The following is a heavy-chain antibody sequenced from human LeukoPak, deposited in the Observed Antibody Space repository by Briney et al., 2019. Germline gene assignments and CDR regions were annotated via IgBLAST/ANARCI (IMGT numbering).Heavy chain of an antibody. V-gene: IGHV3-20*04. CDR1: GFTFDEYG. CDR2: IDWNGGST. CDR3: ARRAMIAVATPAVDY. Sequence: PGGSLRLSCAASGFTFDEYGMSWVRQTPGKGLEWVAGIDWNGGSTGYADSVKGRFTISRNNAKNSLNLQMNSLRAEDTALYYCARRAMIAVATPAVDYWGQGTLVTVSS. D-gene: IGHD3-22*01. J-gene: IGHJ4*02.